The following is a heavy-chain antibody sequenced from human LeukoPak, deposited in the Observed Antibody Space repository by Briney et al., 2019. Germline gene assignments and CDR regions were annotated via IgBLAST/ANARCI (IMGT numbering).Heavy chain of an antibody. J-gene: IGHJ4*02. CDR2: VSSSGAYI. V-gene: IGHV3-21*01. D-gene: IGHD3-22*01. Sequence: GSLRLSCAASGFTFSDYAMNWIRQAPGKGLEWVASVSSSGAYIYYADLVEGRFSISRDNAKNSLILQMNSLRAEDTAVYYCARGVGNYRYYFDSWGQGTLVTVSS. CDR1: GFTFSDYA. CDR3: ARGVGNYRYYFDS.